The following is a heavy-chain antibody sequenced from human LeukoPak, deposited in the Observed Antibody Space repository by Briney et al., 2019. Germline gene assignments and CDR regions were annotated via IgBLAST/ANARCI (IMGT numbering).Heavy chain of an antibody. CDR2: ISSSSSYI. V-gene: IGHV3-21*01. D-gene: IGHD3-10*01. J-gene: IGHJ4*02. CDR1: GFTFSSYS. Sequence: PGGSLRLSCAASGFTFSSYSMNWVRQAPGKGLEWVSSISSSSSYIYYADSVKGRFTISRDNAKNSLYLQMNSLRAEDTAVYYCARGHYYGSGSYYRQGIFDYWGQGTLVTVSS. CDR3: ARGHYYGSGSYYRQGIFDY.